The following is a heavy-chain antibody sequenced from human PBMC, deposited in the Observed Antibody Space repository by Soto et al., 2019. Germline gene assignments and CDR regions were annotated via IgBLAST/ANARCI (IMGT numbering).Heavy chain of an antibody. Sequence: PSETLSLTCAVSGYSVSSGYYWGWIRQPPGKGLEWIGSIYHSGSTYYNPSLKSRVTISVDTSKNQFSLKLTSVTAADTAVYYCVRDQSSAYDGPFDYWGQGNLVTVSS. J-gene: IGHJ4*02. CDR1: GYSVSSGYY. D-gene: IGHD3-22*01. CDR2: IYHSGST. CDR3: VRDQSSAYDGPFDY. V-gene: IGHV4-38-2*02.